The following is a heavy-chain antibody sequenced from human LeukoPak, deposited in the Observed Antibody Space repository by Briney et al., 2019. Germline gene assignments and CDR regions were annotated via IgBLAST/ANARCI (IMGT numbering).Heavy chain of an antibody. Sequence: PGGSLRLSCAASGFTFISYAMGWVRQAPGKGLEWVSAITASGGNTYYADSAKGRFTISRDNSKNTLYLQVNSLRAEDTAVYYCAKGNGYSYGRYYFDYWGQGTLVTVSS. D-gene: IGHD5-18*01. J-gene: IGHJ4*02. CDR2: ITASGGNT. CDR1: GFTFISYA. V-gene: IGHV3-23*01. CDR3: AKGNGYSYGRYYFDY.